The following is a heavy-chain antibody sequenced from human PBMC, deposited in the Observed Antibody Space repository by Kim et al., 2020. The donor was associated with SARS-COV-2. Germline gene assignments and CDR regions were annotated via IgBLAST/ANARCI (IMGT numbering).Heavy chain of an antibody. CDR3: AGAAASTGGAFEI. J-gene: IGHJ3*02. CDR2: INTKTGDP. Sequence: ASVKVSCKASAYTFTNYATNWVRQAPGQGLEWMGWINTKTGDPTYAQGFTGRLVFSFDTSVSTAYLQISSLTAEDTAVYYCAGAAASTGGAFEIWGQGTMVTVSS. D-gene: IGHD2-2*01. V-gene: IGHV7-4-1*02. CDR1: AYTFTNYA.